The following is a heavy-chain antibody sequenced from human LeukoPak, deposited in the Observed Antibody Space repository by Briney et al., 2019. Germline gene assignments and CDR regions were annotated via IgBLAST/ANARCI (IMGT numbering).Heavy chain of an antibody. D-gene: IGHD6-19*01. CDR3: AREGWGTYSSGPYYFDY. J-gene: IGHJ4*02. Sequence: ASVKVSCTASVYTFTRNGISWVRQAPGQGLEWMGWINGYNVNTKYAQKLQGRVTMTTDTSTTTAYMELRSLRSDDTAVYYCAREGWGTYSSGPYYFDYWGQGTLITVSS. CDR2: INGYNVNT. CDR1: VYTFTRNG. V-gene: IGHV1-18*04.